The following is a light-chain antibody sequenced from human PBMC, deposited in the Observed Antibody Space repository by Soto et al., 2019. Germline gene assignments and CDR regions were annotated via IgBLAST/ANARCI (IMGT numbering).Light chain of an antibody. J-gene: IGLJ1*01. CDR2: LNSDGSH. V-gene: IGLV4-69*01. CDR1: SGHSSYA. CDR3: QTWGTGIQV. Sequence: QSVLTQSPSASASLGASVKLTCTLSSGHSSYAIAWHQQQPEKGPRYLMKLNSDGSHSKVDGIPDRFSGSSSGAERYLTISSLQSEDEADYYCQTWGTGIQVFGTGTKVTVL.